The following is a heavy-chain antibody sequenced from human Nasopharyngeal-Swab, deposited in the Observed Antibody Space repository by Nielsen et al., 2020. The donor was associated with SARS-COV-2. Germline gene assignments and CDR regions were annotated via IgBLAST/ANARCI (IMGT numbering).Heavy chain of an antibody. J-gene: IGHJ3*02. CDR3: AKGSYYYDSYGAFDI. V-gene: IGHV3-30*18. CDR2: ISYDGSNK. CDR1: GFTFSSYG. D-gene: IGHD3-22*01. Sequence: GECLKISCAVSGFTFSSYGIHWVRHAPGKGLEWVAVISYDGSNKYYADSVKGRFTISRDNSKNTLYLQMNSLRAEDTAVYYCAKGSYYYDSYGAFDIWGQGTMVTVSS.